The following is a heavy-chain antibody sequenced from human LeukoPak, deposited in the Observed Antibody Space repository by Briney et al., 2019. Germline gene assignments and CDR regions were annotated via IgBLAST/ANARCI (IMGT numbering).Heavy chain of an antibody. D-gene: IGHD4-17*01. CDR2: IYYSGST. Sequence: PSQTLSLTCTVSGGSISSGGYYWSWIRQHPGKGLEWIGYIYYSGSTYYNPSLKSRVTISVDTSKNQFSLKLSSVTAADTAVYYCARGYRFEDDYRANWFDPWGQGTLVTVSS. CDR1: GGSISSGGYY. J-gene: IGHJ5*02. CDR3: ARGYRFEDDYRANWFDP. V-gene: IGHV4-31*03.